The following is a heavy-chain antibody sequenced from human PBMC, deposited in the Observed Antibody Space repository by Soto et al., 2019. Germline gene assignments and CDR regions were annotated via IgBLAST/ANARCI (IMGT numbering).Heavy chain of an antibody. D-gene: IGHD3-10*01. V-gene: IGHV3-74*01. Sequence: EVQLVESGGGLVQPGGSLRLSCAASGFTLSGRSMHWVRQAPGKGLVYVSGIDSSGTDSSYADSVKGRFTSSRDNAKNMLVLQMNSLRVEDTAVYYCARGWFGPDVWGKGTTVTVSS. CDR1: GFTLSGRS. J-gene: IGHJ6*04. CDR2: IDSSGTDS. CDR3: ARGWFGPDV.